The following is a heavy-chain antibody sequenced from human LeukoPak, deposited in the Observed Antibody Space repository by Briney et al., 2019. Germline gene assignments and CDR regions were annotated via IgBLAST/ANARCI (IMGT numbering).Heavy chain of an antibody. J-gene: IGHJ4*02. CDR2: ISGSGGTT. Sequence: GGSLRLSCAASGFTFSSYAMSWVRQAPGKGLEWVSVISGSGGTTYYADSVKGRFTLSRDNSKNTVFLQMNSLRAEDTAVYYCAKSIGGVLLVAADYWGQGTWSPSLQ. CDR3: AKSIGGVLLVAADY. CDR1: GFTFSSYA. V-gene: IGHV3-23*01. D-gene: IGHD2-15*01.